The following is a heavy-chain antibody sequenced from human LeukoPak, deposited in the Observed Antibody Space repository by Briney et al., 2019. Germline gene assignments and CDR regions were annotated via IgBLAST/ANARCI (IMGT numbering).Heavy chain of an antibody. CDR2: IFPSGGEI. Sequence: GGSLRLSCAASGFTFSTFAMLWVRQPRGKGLEWVSSIFPSGGEIHYADSVRGRFTISRDNSKSTLSLQMNSLRAEDTAIYYCVTYRQVMLPFEAWGQGTLVTVSS. CDR1: GFTFSTFA. D-gene: IGHD5-18*01. J-gene: IGHJ5*02. CDR3: VTYRQVMLPFEA. V-gene: IGHV3-23*01.